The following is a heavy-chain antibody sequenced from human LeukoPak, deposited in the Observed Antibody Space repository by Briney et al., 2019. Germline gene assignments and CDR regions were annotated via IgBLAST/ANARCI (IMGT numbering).Heavy chain of an antibody. CDR2: INPSGDFT. D-gene: IGHD6-19*01. CDR1: GYTFNSYY. CDR3: ASPGIAVSGGSTPFSD. J-gene: IGHJ4*02. Sequence: ASVKVSCKASGYTFNSYYMHWVRQAPGQGLEWMGIINPSGDFTSYAQKFQGRVTITADESTSTAYMELSSLRSEDTAVYYCASPGIAVSGGSTPFSDWGQGTLVTVSS. V-gene: IGHV1-46*02.